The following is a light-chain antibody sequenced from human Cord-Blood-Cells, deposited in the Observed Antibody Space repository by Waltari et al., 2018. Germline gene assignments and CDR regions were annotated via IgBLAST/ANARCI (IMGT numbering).Light chain of an antibody. CDR1: SSDVGSYNL. CDR2: KGS. V-gene: IGLV2-23*01. CDR3: CSYAGSSTYYV. Sequence: QSALPQSASVSGSPGQSTTISCTGTSSDVGSYNLVSWYQQHPATAPKLMIYKGSKRLPGGSNRFSGSKSGHTASLTISGLQAEDEADYYCCSYAGSSTYYVFGTGTKVTVL. J-gene: IGLJ1*01.